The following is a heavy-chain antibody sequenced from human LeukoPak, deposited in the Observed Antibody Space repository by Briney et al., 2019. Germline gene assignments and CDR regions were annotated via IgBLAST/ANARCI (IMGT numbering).Heavy chain of an antibody. Sequence: ASVKVSCKASGYTFTSYGISWVRQAPEQGLEWMGWISAYNGNTNYAQKLQGRVTMTTDTSTSTAYMELRSLRSDDTAVYYCARGGDYYDSSGYFDYWGQGTLVTVSS. CDR2: ISAYNGNT. V-gene: IGHV1-18*01. CDR3: ARGGDYYDSSGYFDY. J-gene: IGHJ4*02. CDR1: GYTFTSYG. D-gene: IGHD3-22*01.